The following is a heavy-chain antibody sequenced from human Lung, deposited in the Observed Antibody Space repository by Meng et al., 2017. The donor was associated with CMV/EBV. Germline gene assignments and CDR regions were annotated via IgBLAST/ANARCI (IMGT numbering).Heavy chain of an antibody. D-gene: IGHD4-11*01. V-gene: IGHV4-38-2*02. CDR1: GYSISSGYY. CDR3: ARSSSTVFWFDP. J-gene: IGHJ5*02. Sequence: SETLSPTCTVSGYSISSGYYWGWIRQPPGKGLEWIGSIYHSGSTYYNPSLKSRVTISVDTSKNQFSLKVSSVTAADTAVYHCARSSSTVFWFDPWGQGTLVTVSS. CDR2: IYHSGST.